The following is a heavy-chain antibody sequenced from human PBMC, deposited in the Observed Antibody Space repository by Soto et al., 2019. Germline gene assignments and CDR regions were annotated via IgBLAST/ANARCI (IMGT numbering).Heavy chain of an antibody. CDR1: GFMFSNYW. V-gene: IGHV3-7*01. CDR3: VRGRGMDV. CDR2: IQQDGCEK. J-gene: IGHJ6*02. Sequence: EVSLSLSYRSSGFMFSNYWLSWMRQAPGKVLEWVANIQQDGCEKYYVDSVKGRFTISRDNAKKSLYLQMNSLRADDMAVYYCVRGRGMDVWGQGT.